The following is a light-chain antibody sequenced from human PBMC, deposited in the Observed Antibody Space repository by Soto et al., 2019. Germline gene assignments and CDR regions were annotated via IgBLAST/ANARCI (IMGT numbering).Light chain of an antibody. J-gene: IGKJ2*01. CDR1: QDIKNY. CDR2: DAS. CDR3: QQYDNLPPYT. V-gene: IGKV1-33*01. Sequence: DIQMTQSPSSLSASVGDRVTITCQASQDIKNYLNWYQQKPGKPPKLLIYDASNLETGVPSRFSGSGSGTDFTFTISSLQPEDIATYYCQQYDNLPPYTFGQGTKVDIK.